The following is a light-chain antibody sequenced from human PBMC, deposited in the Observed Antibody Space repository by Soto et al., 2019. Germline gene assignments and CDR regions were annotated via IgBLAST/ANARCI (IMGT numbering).Light chain of an antibody. CDR1: QSISSY. Sequence: EIVLTQSPATLSLSPGLRATLSCRASQSISSYLAWYQQKPGQAPRLLIYDASNMATGIPARFSGSGSGTDFTLTISSLEPEDFAVYYCQHRINWPLTFGGGTKVEVK. V-gene: IGKV3-11*01. J-gene: IGKJ4*01. CDR3: QHRINWPLT. CDR2: DAS.